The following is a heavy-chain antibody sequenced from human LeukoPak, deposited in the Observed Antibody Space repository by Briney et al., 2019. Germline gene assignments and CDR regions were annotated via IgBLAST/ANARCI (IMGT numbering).Heavy chain of an antibody. CDR3: ARDQSIAAAGRYYYGMDV. CDR1: GFTFSSYA. V-gene: IGHV3-21*01. CDR2: ISSSSSYI. J-gene: IGHJ6*02. Sequence: GGSLRLSCAASGFTFSSYAMSWVRQAPGKGLEWVSSISSSSSYIYYADSVKGRFTISRDNAKNSLYLQMNSLRAEDTAVYYCARDQSIAAAGRYYYGMDVWGQGTAVTVSS. D-gene: IGHD6-25*01.